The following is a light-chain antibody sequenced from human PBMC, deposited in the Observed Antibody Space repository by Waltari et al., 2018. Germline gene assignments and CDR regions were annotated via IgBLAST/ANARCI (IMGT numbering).Light chain of an antibody. V-gene: IGKV3-20*01. CDR2: GVS. J-gene: IGKJ4*01. CDR1: QSISNSY. CDR3: QQYESSPPVT. Sequence: EIVLTQSPGTLSLSPGERATLSCRASQSISNSYLAWYQQKPGQAPRLLIYGVSSRATGITDSFSGSGSGTDFTLAISRLEPEDFAVYHCQQYESSPPVTFGGGTKVEIK.